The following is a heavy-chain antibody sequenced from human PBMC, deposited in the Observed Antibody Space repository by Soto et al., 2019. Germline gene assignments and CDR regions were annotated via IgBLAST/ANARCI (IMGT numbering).Heavy chain of an antibody. CDR3: VLYSSSWTNWFDP. V-gene: IGHV1-69*01. CDR2: IIPIFGTA. CDR1: GGTFSSYA. J-gene: IGHJ5*02. Sequence: QVQLVQSGAEVQKPGSSVKVSCKASGGTFSSYAISWVRQAPGQGLEWMGGIIPIFGTANYAQKFQGRVTIAADESTSTAYMERSSLRSEDTAVYYCVLYSSSWTNWFDPWGQGTLVTVSS. D-gene: IGHD6-13*01.